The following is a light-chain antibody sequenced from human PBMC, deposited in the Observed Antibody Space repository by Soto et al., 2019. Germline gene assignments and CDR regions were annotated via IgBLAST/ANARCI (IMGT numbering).Light chain of an antibody. Sequence: DIQMPQSQSSLSASVVDRVTITCQARQDLRNYLNWYQQNPGKAPKLLIYDASNLETGGPSRFSGSGSCTDFTFTISSLQTNDSAPDYCQQYYNLPITFGQGTRLEIK. V-gene: IGKV1-33*01. CDR2: DAS. CDR3: QQYYNLPIT. J-gene: IGKJ5*01. CDR1: QDLRNY.